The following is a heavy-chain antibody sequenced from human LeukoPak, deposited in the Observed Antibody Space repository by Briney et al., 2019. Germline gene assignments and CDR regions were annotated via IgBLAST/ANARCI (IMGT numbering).Heavy chain of an antibody. CDR1: GFTFKTYP. J-gene: IGHJ4*02. D-gene: IGHD3-3*01. CDR3: APSVLSSFDY. Sequence: GGSLRLSCAASGFTFKTYPMTWVRQAPGKGLEWVSSISGRGDSIYYADSVKGRFAISRDNSKNTLYLQMNSLRAEDTAVYYCAPSVLSSFDYWGQGTLVIVSS. CDR2: ISGRGDSI. V-gene: IGHV3-23*01.